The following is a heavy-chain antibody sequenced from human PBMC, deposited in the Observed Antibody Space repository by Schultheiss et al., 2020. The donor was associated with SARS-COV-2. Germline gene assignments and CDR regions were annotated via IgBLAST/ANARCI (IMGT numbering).Heavy chain of an antibody. V-gene: IGHV4-31*03. D-gene: IGHD3-9*01. CDR3: ARDRYYDILTGYSNYYYYGMDV. Sequence: SETLSLTCTVSGGSISSGGYYWSWIRQHPGKGLEWIGYIYYSGSTNYNPSLKSRVTISVDTSKNQFSLRLSSVTAADTALYYCARDRYYDILTGYSNYYYYGMDVWGQGTTVTVSS. CDR2: IYYSGST. J-gene: IGHJ6*02. CDR1: GGSISSGGYY.